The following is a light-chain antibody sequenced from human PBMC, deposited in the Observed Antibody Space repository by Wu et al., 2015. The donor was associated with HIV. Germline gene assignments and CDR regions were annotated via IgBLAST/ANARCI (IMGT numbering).Light chain of an antibody. V-gene: IGKV1-5*03. CDR1: QSISNW. J-gene: IGKJ1*01. CDR3: QKYNTAPWT. CDR2: KAS. Sequence: DIQMTQSPSTLSASVGDRVTITCRASQSISNWLAWYQQIPGKAPKLLIYKASNLESGVPSRFSGSGSGTEFTLTISSLQPEDVATYYCQKYNTAPWTFGQGTKVEMK.